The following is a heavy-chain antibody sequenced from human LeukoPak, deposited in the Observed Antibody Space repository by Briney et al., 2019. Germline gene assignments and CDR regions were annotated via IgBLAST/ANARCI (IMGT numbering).Heavy chain of an antibody. J-gene: IGHJ3*02. V-gene: IGHV4-34*01. CDR2: INHSGST. D-gene: IGHD2-2*01. CDR3: ARGLVPAARVDAFDI. CDR1: GGSFSGYY. Sequence: PSETLSLTCAVYGGSFSGYYWSWIRQPPGKGPEWNGEINHSGSTNYNPSLKSRVTISVDTSKNQFSLKLSSVTAADTAVYYCARGLVPAARVDAFDIWGQGTMVTVSS.